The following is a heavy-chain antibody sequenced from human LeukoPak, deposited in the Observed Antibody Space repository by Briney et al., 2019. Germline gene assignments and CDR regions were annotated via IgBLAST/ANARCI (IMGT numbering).Heavy chain of an antibody. CDR1: GFTFSSYG. CDR3: TRGKNFRADAFDI. J-gene: IGHJ3*02. D-gene: IGHD2/OR15-2a*01. V-gene: IGHV3-30*03. CDR2: ISYDGSNK. Sequence: PGRSLRLSCAASGFTFSSYGMHWVRQAPGKGLEWVAVISYDGSNKYYADSVKGRFTISRDNSKNTLYLQMNSLRAEDTAVYYCTRGKNFRADAFDIWGQGTMVTVSS.